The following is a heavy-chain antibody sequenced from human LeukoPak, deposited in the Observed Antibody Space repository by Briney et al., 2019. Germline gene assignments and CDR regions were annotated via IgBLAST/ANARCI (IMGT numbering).Heavy chain of an antibody. CDR2: IYHSGST. CDR3: ARHWLDSGTPDRFDY. D-gene: IGHD3-10*01. V-gene: IGHV4-59*08. CDR1: GGSISSYY. J-gene: IGHJ4*02. Sequence: SETLSLTCIVSGGSISSYYWSWIRQPPGKGLEWIGHIYHSGSTNYNPSLKSRITILVDTSKNQFSLKLSSVTAADTAVYYCARHWLDSGTPDRFDYWGQGTLVTVSS.